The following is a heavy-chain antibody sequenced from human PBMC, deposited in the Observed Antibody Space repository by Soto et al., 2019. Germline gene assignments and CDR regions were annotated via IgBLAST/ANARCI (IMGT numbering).Heavy chain of an antibody. J-gene: IGHJ6*02. CDR2: IDPSDSYT. D-gene: IGHD1-7*01. CDR1: GYSFTSYW. CDR3: ARRIRVNWNFDHRFYPYYSMAV. V-gene: IGHV5-10-1*01. Sequence: GEYLKISCKGSGYSFTSYWISWVRQMPGKGLEWMGRIDPSDSYTNYSPSFQGHVTISADKPISTAYLQWSSLKAPDTAMYFRARRIRVNWNFDHRFYPYYSMAVWRQGTTLTAFS.